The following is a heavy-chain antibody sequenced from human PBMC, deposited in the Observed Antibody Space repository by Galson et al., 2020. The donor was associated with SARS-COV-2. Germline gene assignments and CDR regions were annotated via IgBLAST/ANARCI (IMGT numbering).Heavy chain of an antibody. D-gene: IGHD6-13*01. CDR3: ARDQYSSSRGGYYYYGMDV. CDR1: GFTFSSYW. J-gene: IGHJ6*02. V-gene: IGHV3-7*03. Sequence: GESLKISCAASGFTFSSYWMSWVRQAPGKGLEWVANIKQDGSEKYYVDSVKGRFTISRDNAKNSLYLQMNSLRAEDTAVYYCARDQYSSSRGGYYYYGMDVWGQGTTVTVSS. CDR2: IKQDGSEK.